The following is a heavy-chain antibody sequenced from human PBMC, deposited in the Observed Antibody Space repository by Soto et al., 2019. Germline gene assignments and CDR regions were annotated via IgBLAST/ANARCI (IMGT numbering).Heavy chain of an antibody. V-gene: IGHV3-30-3*01. J-gene: IGHJ4*02. D-gene: IGHD2-21*01. CDR2: ISYDGSNK. Sequence: PGGSLRFSCAASGFTFSSYAIHWVRQAPGKGLEWVAVISYDGSNKYYADSVKGRFTISRDNSKNTLYLQMNSLRAEDTAVYYCARGPISNDHYFDFWGQGAQVTVSS. CDR1: GFTFSSYA. CDR3: ARGPISNDHYFDF.